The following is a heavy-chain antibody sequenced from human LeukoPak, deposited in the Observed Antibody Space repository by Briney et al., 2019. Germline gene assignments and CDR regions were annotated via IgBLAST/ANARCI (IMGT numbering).Heavy chain of an antibody. CDR2: IYYSGST. J-gene: IGHJ6*03. Sequence: PSETLSLTCTVSGGPISSYYWSWIRQPPGKGLEGIGYIYYSGSTNYNPSLKSRVTISVDTSKNQFSLKLSSVTAADTAVYYCARDSSSWAGHYYYMDVWGKGTTVTVSS. CDR3: ARDSSSWAGHYYYMDV. CDR1: GGPISSYY. D-gene: IGHD6-13*01. V-gene: IGHV4-59*01.